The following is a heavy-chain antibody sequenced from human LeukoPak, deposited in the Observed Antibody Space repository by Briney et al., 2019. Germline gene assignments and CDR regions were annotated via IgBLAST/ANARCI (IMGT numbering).Heavy chain of an antibody. CDR3: ARSSYCSSTSCYGWGYYYYGMDV. Sequence: SETLSLTCTVSGGSISSSSYYWGWIRQPPGKGLEWIGSIYYSGSTYYNPSLKSRVTISVDTSKNQFSLKLSSVTAADTAVYYCARSSYCSSTSCYGWGYYYYGMDVWGQGTTVTVSS. J-gene: IGHJ6*02. CDR1: GGSISSSSYY. V-gene: IGHV4-39*01. CDR2: IYYSGST. D-gene: IGHD2-2*01.